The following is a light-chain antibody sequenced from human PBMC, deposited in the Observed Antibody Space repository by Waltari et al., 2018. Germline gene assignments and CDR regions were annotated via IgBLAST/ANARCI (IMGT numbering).Light chain of an antibody. CDR3: QHYVRLPAT. V-gene: IGKV3-20*01. CDR1: QSFSRA. Sequence: EIVLTQSLGSLSSSPGQRVTLSCRASQSFSRALAWYQQKPGQAPRLLSFGASNRGTGIPDRFSGSGAETDFSLTISRLEPEDFAVYYCQHYVRLPATFGRGTKVEIK. J-gene: IGKJ1*01. CDR2: GAS.